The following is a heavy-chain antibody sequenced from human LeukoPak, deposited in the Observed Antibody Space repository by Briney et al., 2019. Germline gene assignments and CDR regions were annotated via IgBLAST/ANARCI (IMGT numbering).Heavy chain of an antibody. D-gene: IGHD1-26*01. CDR2: ISYDGSNK. CDR1: GFTFSSYA. V-gene: IGHV3-30-3*01. CDR3: ARVRYSGSYFFDY. J-gene: IGHJ4*02. Sequence: GRSLRLSCAASGFTFSSYAMHWVRQAPGKGLEWVAVISYDGSNKYYADSVKGRFTISRDNSRNTLYLQMNSLRAEDTVVYYCARVRYSGSYFFDYWGQGTLVTVSS.